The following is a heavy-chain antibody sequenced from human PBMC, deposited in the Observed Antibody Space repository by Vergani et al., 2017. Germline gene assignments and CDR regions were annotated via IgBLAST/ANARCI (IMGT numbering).Heavy chain of an antibody. D-gene: IGHD1-26*01. Sequence: QVQLVLSGAEVKKPGSSVKVSCKASGGTFSSYAISWVRQAPGQGLEWMGRIIPILGIANYAQKFQGRVTITADKSTSTAYMELSSLRSEDTAVYYCARSLQRAPYYYYYGMDVWGQGTTVTVSS. J-gene: IGHJ6*02. V-gene: IGHV1-69*04. CDR1: GGTFSSYA. CDR3: ARSLQRAPYYYYYGMDV. CDR2: IIPILGIA.